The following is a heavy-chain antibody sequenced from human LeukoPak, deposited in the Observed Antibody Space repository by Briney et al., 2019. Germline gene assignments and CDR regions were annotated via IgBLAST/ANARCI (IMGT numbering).Heavy chain of an antibody. J-gene: IGHJ6*03. CDR1: GGSFSGYY. D-gene: IGHD2-15*01. CDR2: INHSGST. Sequence: SETLSLTCAVYGGSFSGYYWSWIRQPPGKGLEWIGEINHSGSTNYNPSLKSRVTMSVDTSKNQFSLKLSSVTAADTTVYYCARTTEGYCRGRSCYSYYYYMDVWGKGTTVTVSS. CDR3: ARTTEGYCRGRSCYSYYYYMDV. V-gene: IGHV4-34*01.